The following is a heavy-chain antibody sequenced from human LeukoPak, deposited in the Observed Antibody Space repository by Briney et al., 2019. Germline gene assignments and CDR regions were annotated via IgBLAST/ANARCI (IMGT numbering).Heavy chain of an antibody. CDR1: GYTFTSYG. D-gene: IGHD3-22*01. CDR2: ISAYNGNT. CDR3: AREYYYDSSGPPGDY. J-gene: IGHJ4*02. V-gene: IGHV1-18*01. Sequence: ASVKVSCKASGYTFTSYGISWVRQAPGQGLEWVGWISAYNGNTNYAQKLQGRVTMTTDTSTSTAYMELRSLRSDDTAVYYCAREYYYDSSGPPGDYWGQGTLVTVSS.